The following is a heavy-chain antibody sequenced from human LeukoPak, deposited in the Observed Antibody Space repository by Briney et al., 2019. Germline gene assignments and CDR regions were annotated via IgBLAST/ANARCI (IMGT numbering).Heavy chain of an antibody. J-gene: IGHJ4*02. V-gene: IGHV3-7*01. Sequence: GGSLRLSCAASGFTFSNYGMHWVRQAPGKGLEWVAHVKPDGSEKSYVDSVKGRFTISRDNAQNSLYLQMNSLRAEDTAVYYCARDRGYYVFDYWGQGTLVTVSS. CDR1: GFTFSNYG. CDR2: VKPDGSEK. D-gene: IGHD3-22*01. CDR3: ARDRGYYVFDY.